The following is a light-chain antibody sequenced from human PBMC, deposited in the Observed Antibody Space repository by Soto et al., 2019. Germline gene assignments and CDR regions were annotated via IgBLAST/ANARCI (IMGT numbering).Light chain of an antibody. CDR1: SSDVGGYNY. Sequence: QSALTQPPSASGSPGQSVTISCTGTSSDVGGYNYVSWYQQHPGKAPKLMIYEVSERPSGVPDRFSGSKSSNTASLTVSGLQAEDEADYFCGAWDSRLSAVVFGGGTKLTVL. V-gene: IGLV2-8*01. CDR2: EVS. J-gene: IGLJ2*01. CDR3: GAWDSRLSAVV.